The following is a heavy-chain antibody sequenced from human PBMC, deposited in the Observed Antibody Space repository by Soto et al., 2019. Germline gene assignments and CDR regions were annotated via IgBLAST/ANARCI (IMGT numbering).Heavy chain of an antibody. V-gene: IGHV3-23*01. CDR3: ANGSLYGGNHEDAFDI. D-gene: IGHD2-15*01. Sequence: EVQLLESGGGLVQPGGSLRLSCAASGFTFSSYAMSWVRQAPGKGLEWVSAISGSGGSTYYADSVKGRFTISRDNSRNTLYLQISSLRAEDTAVYYCANGSLYGGNHEDAFDIWGQGTMVTVSS. CDR1: GFTFSSYA. J-gene: IGHJ3*02. CDR2: ISGSGGST.